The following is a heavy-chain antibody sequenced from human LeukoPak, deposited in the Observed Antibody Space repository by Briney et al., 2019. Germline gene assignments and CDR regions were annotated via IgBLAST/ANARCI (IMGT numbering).Heavy chain of an antibody. Sequence: GGSLRLSCEASEFTFSSYWMHWVRQAPGKGLVWVSRINSDGRTTIYADSVKGRFTISRDNAKNTLYLQMNSLRAEDTAVCYCAREGYYDSSGYSIRFSYWGQGTLVTVSS. V-gene: IGHV3-74*01. D-gene: IGHD3-22*01. CDR2: INSDGRTT. CDR3: AREGYYDSSGYSIRFSY. J-gene: IGHJ4*02. CDR1: EFTFSSYW.